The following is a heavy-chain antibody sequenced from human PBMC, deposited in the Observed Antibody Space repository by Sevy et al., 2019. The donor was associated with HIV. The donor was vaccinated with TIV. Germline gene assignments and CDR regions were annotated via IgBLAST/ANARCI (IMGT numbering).Heavy chain of an antibody. CDR3: ASGGSGDVWNYGYYYYGMDV. Sequence: ASVKVSCKASGDTFSTYDINWVRQAPGQGLEWMGWMSPKSGSRGFAQKFQGRLTMTRDTSISTAYMELSSLRSEDTAVYYSASGGSGDVWNYGYYYYGMDVWGQGTTVTVSS. V-gene: IGHV1-8*02. CDR1: GDTFSTYD. D-gene: IGHD3-3*01. CDR2: MSPKSGSR. J-gene: IGHJ6*02.